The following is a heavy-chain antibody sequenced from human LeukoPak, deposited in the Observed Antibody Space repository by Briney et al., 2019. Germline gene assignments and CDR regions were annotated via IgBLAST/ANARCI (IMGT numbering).Heavy chain of an antibody. CDR2: IYYSGST. CDR1: GGSISPYH. V-gene: IGHV4-59*01. CDR3: ARTNAFDI. Sequence: SETLSLTCTVSGGSISPYHWSWIRQPPGKGLEWIGYIYYSGSTNYNPSLKSRVTISVDTSKSQFSLRLGSVTAADTAVYYCARTNAFDIWGQGTMVTVSS. J-gene: IGHJ3*02.